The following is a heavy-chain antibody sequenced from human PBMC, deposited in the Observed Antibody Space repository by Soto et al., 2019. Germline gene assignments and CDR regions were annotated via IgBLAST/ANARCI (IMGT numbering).Heavy chain of an antibody. CDR2: IKSKTDGGTT. CDR1: GFTFSNAW. J-gene: IGHJ6*02. D-gene: IGHD3-3*01. V-gene: IGHV3-15*07. CDR3: TTKPYHHYDFWSGGPYGYYYYYGMDV. Sequence: PGGSLRLSCAASGFTFSNAWMNWVRQAPGKGLEWVGRIKSKTDGGTTDYAAPVKGRFTISRDDSKNTLYLQMNSLKTEDSAVYYCTTKPYHHYDFWSGGPYGYYYYYGMDVWGQGTTVTVSS.